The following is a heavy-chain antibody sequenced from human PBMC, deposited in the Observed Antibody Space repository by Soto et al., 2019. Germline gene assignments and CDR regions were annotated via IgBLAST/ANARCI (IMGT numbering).Heavy chain of an antibody. V-gene: IGHV1-69*12. Sequence: QVQLVQSGAEVKKPGSSVTVSCKASGGTFSSYTISWVRQAPGQGLEWMGGIIPIFGTANYAQKFQGRVTITADESTSTAYRELSSLRSEDTAVYYCARGNHRWLQVWYFDLWGRGTRVTVSS. CDR2: IIPIFGTA. CDR3: ARGNHRWLQVWYFDL. D-gene: IGHD5-12*01. J-gene: IGHJ2*01. CDR1: GGTFSSYT.